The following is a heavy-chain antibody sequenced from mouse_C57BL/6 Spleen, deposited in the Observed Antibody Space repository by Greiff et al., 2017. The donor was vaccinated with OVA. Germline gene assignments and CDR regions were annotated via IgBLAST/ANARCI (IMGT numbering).Heavy chain of an antibody. CDR2: FYPGSGSI. CDR3: ARHEKGGNRAYYFDY. V-gene: IGHV1-62-2*01. CDR1: GYTFTEYT. D-gene: IGHD3-1*01. J-gene: IGHJ2*01. Sequence: VKLVESGAELVKPGASVKLSCKASGYTFTEYTIHWVKQRSGQGLEWIGWFYPGSGSIKYNEKFKDKATLTADKSSSTVYMELSRLTSEDSAVYFCARHEKGGNRAYYFDYWGQGTTLTVSS.